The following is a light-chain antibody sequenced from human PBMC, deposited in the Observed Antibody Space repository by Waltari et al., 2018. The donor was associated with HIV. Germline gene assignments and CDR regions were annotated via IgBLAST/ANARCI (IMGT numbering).Light chain of an antibody. V-gene: IGKV3-20*01. CDR3: QQYDPSPPMFT. Sequence: DTVLTQSPGTLSLSPGESVTLSCRASQSINSNFLAWYQQKTGLPPRLLIYDTSNRATGIPDRFIGSGSGTDFTLTISRLEPEDFALYFCQQYDPSPPMFTFGQGTRLEV. CDR1: QSINSNF. J-gene: IGKJ2*01. CDR2: DTS.